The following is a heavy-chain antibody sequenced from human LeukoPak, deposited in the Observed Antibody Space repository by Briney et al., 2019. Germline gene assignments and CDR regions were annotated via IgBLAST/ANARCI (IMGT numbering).Heavy chain of an antibody. J-gene: IGHJ4*02. CDR2: IYYSGTT. D-gene: IGHD3-10*01. V-gene: IGHV4-59*01. Sequence: SETLSLTCTVSGAFINTYYWSWLRQPPGKGLEWIGYIYYSGTTSYNPSLKTRVTISIDTSKNQFSLKLSSVTAADTAVYYCARVLRPMASQYYFDYWGQGTLVTVSS. CDR1: GAFINTYY. CDR3: ARVLRPMASQYYFDY.